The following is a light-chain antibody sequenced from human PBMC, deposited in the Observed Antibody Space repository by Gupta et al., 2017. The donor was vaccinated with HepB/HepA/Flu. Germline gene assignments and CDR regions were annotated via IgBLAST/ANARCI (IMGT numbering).Light chain of an antibody. CDR2: RNN. CDR1: SSNIGSNY. V-gene: IGLV1-47*01. CDR3: AAWDDSLSGPV. J-gene: IGLJ2*01. Sequence: QSVLTQPPSASGTPGQRVTISCSGSSSNIGSNYVYWYQQLPGTAPKLLIYRNNQRPSGAPDRFSGSKSGTSAFLAISGLRSEDEADYYCAAWDDSLSGPVFGGGTKLTVL.